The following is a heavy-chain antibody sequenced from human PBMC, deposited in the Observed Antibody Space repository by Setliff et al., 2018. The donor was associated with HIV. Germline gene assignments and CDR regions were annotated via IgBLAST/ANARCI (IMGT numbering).Heavy chain of an antibody. D-gene: IGHD2-15*01. Sequence: ASVKVSCKASGYTFTNFFILWVRQAPGQGLEWMGILKPSTGSTNYTEKFQGRVTMTRDTSSTTVYMELSRLSSDDTAVYYCARGERFCSGGVCYPEDYFDYWGQGTLVTVSS. V-gene: IGHV1-46*01. CDR2: LKPSTGST. J-gene: IGHJ4*02. CDR3: ARGERFCSGGVCYPEDYFDY. CDR1: GYTFTNFF.